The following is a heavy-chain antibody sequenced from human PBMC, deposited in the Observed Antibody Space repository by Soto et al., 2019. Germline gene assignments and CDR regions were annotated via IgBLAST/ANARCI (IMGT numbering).Heavy chain of an antibody. Sequence: QVQLVQSGAEVKKPGSSVKVSCKASGGTFSSYAISWVRQAPGQGLEWMGGIIPIFGTANYAQKFQGRFTITADESTSTAYRELSSLRSEDTAVYYCARDQPSSTVTTGYFDYWGQGALVTVSS. CDR1: GGTFSSYA. D-gene: IGHD4-17*01. CDR2: IIPIFGTA. J-gene: IGHJ4*02. CDR3: ARDQPSSTVTTGYFDY. V-gene: IGHV1-69*12.